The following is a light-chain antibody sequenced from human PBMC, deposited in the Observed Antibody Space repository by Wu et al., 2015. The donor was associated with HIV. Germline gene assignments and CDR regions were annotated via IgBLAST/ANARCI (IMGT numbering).Light chain of an antibody. CDR1: QDISNY. Sequence: DIQLTQSPSLLSASIGDRVTLTCRASQDISNYLAWYQQKPGKAPYLLIYAASTLQSGVPSRFSGRGSGTEFTLTISSLQPDDFATYFCQQLNTYPLTFGGGTKVEIK. CDR2: AAS. CDR3: QQLNTYPLT. J-gene: IGKJ4*01. V-gene: IGKV1-9*01.